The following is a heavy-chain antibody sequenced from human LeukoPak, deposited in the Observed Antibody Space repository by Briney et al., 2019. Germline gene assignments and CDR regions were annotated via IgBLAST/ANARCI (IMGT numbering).Heavy chain of an antibody. CDR2: MNPNSGNT. CDR3: ARAVCSSTSCSTFWFDP. CDR1: GYTFTSYD. V-gene: IGHV1-8*01. D-gene: IGHD2-2*02. Sequence: ASVKVSCKASGYTFTSYDINWVRQATGQGLEWMGWMNPNSGNTGYAQKFQGRVTMTRNTSISTAYMELSSLRSEDTAVYYCARAVCSSTSCSTFWFDPWGQGTLATVPS. J-gene: IGHJ5*02.